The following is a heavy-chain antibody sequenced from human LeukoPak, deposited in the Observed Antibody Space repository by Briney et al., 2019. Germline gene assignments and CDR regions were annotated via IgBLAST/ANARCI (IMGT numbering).Heavy chain of an antibody. CDR2: IKSKNDGGTI. V-gene: IGHV3-15*01. CDR3: TRPGVGAADVYYYYYKDV. CDR1: GFIFSNAW. D-gene: IGHD2-15*01. J-gene: IGHJ6*03. Sequence: GGSLRLSCAASGFIFSNAWMRWVRQAPGKGLEWVGRIKSKNDGGTIDYAAPVKGRFTISRDDSKKTLYLQMNSLKTEETAVYYCTRPGVGAADVYYYYYKDVWGKGTTVTVSS.